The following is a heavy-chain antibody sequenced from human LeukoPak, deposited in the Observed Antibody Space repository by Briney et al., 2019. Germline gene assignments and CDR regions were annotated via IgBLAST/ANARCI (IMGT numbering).Heavy chain of an antibody. Sequence: PSETLSLTCTVCGGSISSYYWSWIRQPPGKGREWIGYIYYCGSANYNPPLNSRVTISVVASKNQFFLKLSSVTAADTAVYYCARAPQGFGKFYYYGMDVWGQGTTVTVSS. CDR2: IYYCGSA. CDR3: ARAPQGFGKFYYYGMDV. D-gene: IGHD3-10*01. V-gene: IGHV4-59*01. J-gene: IGHJ6*02. CDR1: GGSISSYY.